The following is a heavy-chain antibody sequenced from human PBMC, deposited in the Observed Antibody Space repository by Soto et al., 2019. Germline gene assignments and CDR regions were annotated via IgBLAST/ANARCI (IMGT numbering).Heavy chain of an antibody. CDR1: GYTFTSYD. V-gene: IGHV1-8*01. J-gene: IGHJ3*02. CDR2: MNPNSGNT. D-gene: IGHD3-16*01. CDR3: ARSALEFGDLSDAFDI. Sequence: ASVKVSCKASGYTFTSYDINWVRQATGQGLEWMGWMNPNSGNTGYAQKFQGRVTMTRNTSISTAYMELSSLRSEDTAVYYCARSALEFGDLSDAFDIWGQGTMVTVSS.